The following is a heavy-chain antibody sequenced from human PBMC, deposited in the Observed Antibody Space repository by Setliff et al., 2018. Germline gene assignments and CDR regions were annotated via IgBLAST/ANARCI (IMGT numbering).Heavy chain of an antibody. CDR2: IIPIFGTA. CDR3: ASRATYYNFWSGYYLY. CDR1: GGTFSSYA. Sequence: SVKVSCKASGGTFSSYAISWVRQAPGQGLEWMGGIIPIFGTANYAQKFQGRVTITADESTSTAYMELSSLRSEDTAVYYCASRATYYNFWSGYYLYWGQGTLVTAPQ. D-gene: IGHD3-3*01. J-gene: IGHJ4*02. V-gene: IGHV1-69*13.